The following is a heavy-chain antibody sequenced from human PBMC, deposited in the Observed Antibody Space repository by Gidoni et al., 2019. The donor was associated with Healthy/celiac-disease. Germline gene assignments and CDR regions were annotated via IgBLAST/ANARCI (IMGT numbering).Heavy chain of an antibody. D-gene: IGHD3-22*01. CDR2: IKQDGSEK. CDR1: GFTFMRHW. CDR3: ARDGTYYYDSSGYYPDAFDI. Sequence: EVQHVESGGGLVQPGGSLRLSSAASGFTFMRHWTRWVRQAPGKGLEGVANIKQDGSEKYYVDSVKGRFTISRDNAKNSLYLQMNSLRAEDTAVYYCARDGTYYYDSSGYYPDAFDIRGQGTMVTVSS. J-gene: IGHJ3*02. V-gene: IGHV3-7*01.